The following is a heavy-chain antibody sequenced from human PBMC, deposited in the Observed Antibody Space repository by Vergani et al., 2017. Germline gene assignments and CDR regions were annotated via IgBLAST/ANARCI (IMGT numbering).Heavy chain of an antibody. D-gene: IGHD3-22*01. J-gene: IGHJ4*02. CDR2: INHSGST. V-gene: IGHV4-34*01. Sequence: QVQLQQWGAGLLKPSETLSLTCAVYGGSFSGYYWSWIRQPPGKGLEWIGEINHSGSTNYNPSLKSRVTISVDTSKNQFSLKLSSVTAADTAVYYCARSYYYDSSGYYLDYWGQGTLVTVSS. CDR3: ARSYYYDSSGYYLDY. CDR1: GGSFSGYY.